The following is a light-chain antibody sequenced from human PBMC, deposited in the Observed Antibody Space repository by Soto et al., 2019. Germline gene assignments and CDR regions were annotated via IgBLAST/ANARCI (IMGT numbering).Light chain of an antibody. J-gene: IGLJ1*01. CDR2: GVS. CDR3: SSYKSSSTYV. CDR1: SSDVGSYNR. Sequence: QSALTQPPSVSGSPGQSVTISCTGTSSDVGSYNRVSWYQQPPGTAPKLMIYGVSDRPSGVPDRFSGSKSGNTASLTISGFQVEEEVDYYCSSYKSSSTYVFGTGTKLTVL. V-gene: IGLV2-18*02.